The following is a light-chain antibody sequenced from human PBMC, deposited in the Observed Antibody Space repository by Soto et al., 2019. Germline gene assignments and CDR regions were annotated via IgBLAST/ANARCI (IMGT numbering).Light chain of an antibody. CDR3: QNYNSASRT. CDR2: AAS. V-gene: IGKV1-27*01. J-gene: IGKJ1*01. CDR1: QGISNY. Sequence: DIQMTQSPSSLSASVGDRVTITCRASQGISNYLAWYQQKPGKVPELLISAASTLQSGVPSRFSGSGSGTDFTLTISSLQPEDVATYYCQNYNSASRTFGQGTKVEIK.